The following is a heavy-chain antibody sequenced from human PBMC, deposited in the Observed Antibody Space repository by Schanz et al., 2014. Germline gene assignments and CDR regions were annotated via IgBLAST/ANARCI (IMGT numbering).Heavy chain of an antibody. CDR1: GGTFSSYT. CDR2: ISPYNGNT. J-gene: IGHJ4*02. Sequence: QVQLVQSGAEVKKPGSSVKVSCKASGGTFSSYTINWVRQAPGQGLEWMGWISPYNGNTNYAPKVQGRVTVTTDTTTSTAYMDLRNLRSDDTAVYYCARGQTFDYWGQGTLVTVSS. CDR3: ARGQTFDY. V-gene: IGHV1-18*01.